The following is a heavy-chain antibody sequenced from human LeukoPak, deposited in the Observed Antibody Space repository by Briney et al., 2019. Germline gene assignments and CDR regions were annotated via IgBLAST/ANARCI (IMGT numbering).Heavy chain of an antibody. Sequence: GGSLRLSCAASGFTFSSYAMSWVRQAPGKGLEWVSAISGSGGSTYYADSVKGRFTISRDNSKNTLYLQMNSLRAEDTAVYYCAKGRLYSSGWSPAPVYYYYGMDVWAKGPRSPSP. CDR3: AKGRLYSSGWSPAPVYYYYGMDV. V-gene: IGHV3-23*01. J-gene: IGHJ6*02. CDR2: ISGSGGST. D-gene: IGHD6-19*01. CDR1: GFTFSSYA.